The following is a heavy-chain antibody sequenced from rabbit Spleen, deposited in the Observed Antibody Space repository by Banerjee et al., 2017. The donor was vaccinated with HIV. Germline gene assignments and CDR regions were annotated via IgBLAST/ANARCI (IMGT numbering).Heavy chain of an antibody. V-gene: IGHV1S45*01. CDR2: IRGSGGDA. CDR3: ARGGGGGGDALNL. J-gene: IGHJ4*01. D-gene: IGHD6-1*01. CDR1: GFSFSSSYW. Sequence: QEQLVESGGDLVKPEGSLTLTCTASGFSFSSSYWICWVRQAPGKGLESIACIRGSGGDAFYASWAKGRFTISKTSSTTVTLKMTSLTVADTATYFCARGGGGGGDALNLWGPGTLVTVS.